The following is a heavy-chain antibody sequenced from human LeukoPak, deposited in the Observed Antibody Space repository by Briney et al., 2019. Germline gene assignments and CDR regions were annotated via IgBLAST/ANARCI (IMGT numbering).Heavy chain of an antibody. Sequence: GASVKVSCKASGYTFTSYDINWVRQATGQGLEWMGWMNPNSGNTGYAQKFQGRVTMTRNTSISTAYMELSSLRSEDTAVYCCARVYSSSLTYYYYYYYMDVWGKGTTVTVSS. J-gene: IGHJ6*03. CDR3: ARVYSSSLTYYYYYYYMDV. D-gene: IGHD6-6*01. V-gene: IGHV1-8*01. CDR1: GYTFTSYD. CDR2: MNPNSGNT.